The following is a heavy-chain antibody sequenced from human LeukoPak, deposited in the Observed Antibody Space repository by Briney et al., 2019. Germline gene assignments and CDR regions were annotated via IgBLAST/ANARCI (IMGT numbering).Heavy chain of an antibody. CDR2: IYYSGST. J-gene: IGHJ5*02. V-gene: IGHV4-39*07. CDR1: GGSISSSSYY. CDR3: ARDGPVDRIAVAGIWFDP. D-gene: IGHD6-19*01. Sequence: SETLSLTCTVSGGSISSSSYYWGWIRQPPGKGLEWIGSIYYSGSTYYNPSLKSRVTISVDTSKNQFSLKLSSVTAADTAVYYCARDGPVDRIAVAGIWFDPWGQGTLVTVSS.